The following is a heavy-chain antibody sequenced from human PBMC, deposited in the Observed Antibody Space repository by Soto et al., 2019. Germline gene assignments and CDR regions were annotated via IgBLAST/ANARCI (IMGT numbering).Heavy chain of an antibody. V-gene: IGHV3-48*01. J-gene: IGHJ4*02. D-gene: IGHD3-9*01. CDR1: GFTFSSYS. CDR3: ARVHVLRYFDWYSGADY. Sequence: GGSLRLSCAASGFTFSSYSMNWVRQAPGKGLEWVSYISSSSSTIYYADSVKGRFTISRDNAKNSLYLQMNSLRAEDTAVYYCARVHVLRYFDWYSGADYWGQGTLVTVSS. CDR2: ISSSSSTI.